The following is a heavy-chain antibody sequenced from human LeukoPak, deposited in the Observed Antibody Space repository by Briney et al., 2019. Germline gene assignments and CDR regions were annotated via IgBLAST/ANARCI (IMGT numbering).Heavy chain of an antibody. V-gene: IGHV4-39*01. CDR3: VSYYDFWSGYYRGTGMDV. Sequence: SETLSLTCTVSGGSISSSSYYWGWIRQPPGKGLEWIGSIYYSGSTYYNPSLKSRVTVSVDTSNNQFSLKLSSVTAADTAVYYCVSYYDFWSGYYRGTGMDVWGQGTTVTVSS. J-gene: IGHJ6*02. CDR2: IYYSGST. D-gene: IGHD3-3*01. CDR1: GGSISSSSYY.